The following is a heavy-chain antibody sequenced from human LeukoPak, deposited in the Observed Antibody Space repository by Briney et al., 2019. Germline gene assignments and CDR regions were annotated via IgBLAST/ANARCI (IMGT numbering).Heavy chain of an antibody. D-gene: IGHD6-13*01. CDR1: GGSFSGYY. V-gene: IGHV4-34*11. CDR2: IYYSGST. Sequence: SETLSLTCAVYGGSFSGYYWSWIRQPPGKGLEWIGYIYYSGSTNYNPSLKSRVTISVDTSKDQFSLKLSSVTAADTAVYYCARELVGSWFDPWGQGTLVTVSS. CDR3: ARELVGSWFDP. J-gene: IGHJ5*02.